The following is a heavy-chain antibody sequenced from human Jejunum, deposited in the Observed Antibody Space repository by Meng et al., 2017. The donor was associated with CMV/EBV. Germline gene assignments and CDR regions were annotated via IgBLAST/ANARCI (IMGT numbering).Heavy chain of an antibody. CDR3: AKDTVSGGRLNWLDP. Sequence: SGYTFTTYYIHWVRQAPGKGLEWMGLINPSGGTTHYTQRFQGRVTMTRDTSASTVYMELSDLRSEDTATYYCAKDTVSGGRLNWLDPWGQGTLVTVSS. J-gene: IGHJ5*02. V-gene: IGHV1-46*01. D-gene: IGHD3-16*01. CDR2: INPSGGTT. CDR1: GYTFTTYY.